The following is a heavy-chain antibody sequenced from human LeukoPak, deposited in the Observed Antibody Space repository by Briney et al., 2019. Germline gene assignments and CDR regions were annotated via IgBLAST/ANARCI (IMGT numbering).Heavy chain of an antibody. CDR1: GYTFTDNY. V-gene: IGHV1-2*02. J-gene: IGHJ6*02. CDR2: INPNSGGT. Sequence: ASVKVSCKVSGYTFTDNYIHWARQAPGQGLEWTGWINPNSGGTNYAQRFQGRVTVTGDTSISTAYIELSRLTSDDTAVYYCARVRSYYYGMDVWGHGTTVTVSS. CDR3: ARVRSYYYGMDV.